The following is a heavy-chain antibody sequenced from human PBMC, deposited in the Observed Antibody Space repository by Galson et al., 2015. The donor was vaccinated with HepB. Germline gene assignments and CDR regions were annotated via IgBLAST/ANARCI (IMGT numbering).Heavy chain of an antibody. V-gene: IGHV4-59*08. CDR2: IYYSGST. J-gene: IGHJ4*02. CDR1: GGSISSYY. CDR3: ASGRQYDSSGYYQN. D-gene: IGHD3-22*01. Sequence: SETLSLTCTVSGGSISSYYWSWIRQPPGKGLEWIGYIYYSGSTNYNPSLKSRVTISVDTSKNQFSLKLSSVTAADTAVYYCASGRQYDSSGYYQNWGQGTLVTVSS.